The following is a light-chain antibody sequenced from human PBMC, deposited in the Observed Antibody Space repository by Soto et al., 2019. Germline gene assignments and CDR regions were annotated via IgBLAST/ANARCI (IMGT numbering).Light chain of an antibody. CDR3: SSYVGSNNLGV. J-gene: IGLJ3*02. V-gene: IGLV2-8*01. Sequence: QSALTQPPSASGSRGQSVTISCTGTSSDVGGYNYVSWYQQHPGKAPKLMIYEVSKRPSGVPDRFSGSKSGNTASLTVSGLQPEDEADYYCSSYVGSNNLGVFGGGTKVTVL. CDR1: SSDVGGYNY. CDR2: EVS.